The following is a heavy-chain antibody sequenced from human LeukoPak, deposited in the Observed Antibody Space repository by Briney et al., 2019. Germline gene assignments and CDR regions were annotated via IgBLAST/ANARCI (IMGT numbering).Heavy chain of an antibody. CDR2: ISGSGGST. J-gene: IGHJ4*02. CDR3: ARDGTLDWTFDY. V-gene: IGHV3-23*01. Sequence: PGGSLRLSCAASGFTFSSYAMSWVRQAPGKGLEWVSAISGSGGSTYYADSVKGRFTISRDNSKNTLYLQMNSLRAEDTAVYYCARDGTLDWTFDYWGQGTLVTVSS. CDR1: GFTFSSYA. D-gene: IGHD3-3*01.